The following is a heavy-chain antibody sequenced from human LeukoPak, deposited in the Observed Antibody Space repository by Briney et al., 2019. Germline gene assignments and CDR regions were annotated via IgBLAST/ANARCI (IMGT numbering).Heavy chain of an antibody. CDR3: ARDLRAAY. J-gene: IGHJ4*02. CDR1: GASITSYY. V-gene: IGHV4-59*01. D-gene: IGHD3-16*01. Sequence: SETLSLTCTVSGASITSYYWTWIRQPPGKGLEWIGYIHYSGSTNYNPSLKSRATISVDTSKNQFSQKLSSVTAADTAVYYCARDLRAAYWGQGTLVTVSS. CDR2: IHYSGST.